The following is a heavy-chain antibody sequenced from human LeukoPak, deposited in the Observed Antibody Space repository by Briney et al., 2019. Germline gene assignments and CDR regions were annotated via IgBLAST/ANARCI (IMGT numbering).Heavy chain of an antibody. CDR1: GFTFSSHG. J-gene: IGHJ1*01. CDR3: ATYSSLNRREFQY. V-gene: IGHV3-30*03. CDR2: ISFDGSYK. D-gene: IGHD3-22*01. Sequence: GGSLRLSCAASGFTFSSHGMHWVRQAPGKGLEWVAVISFDGSYKYYADSVKGRSTISRDNAKNSLYLQMNSLRAEDTAVYYCATYSSLNRREFQYWGQGTLLTVSS.